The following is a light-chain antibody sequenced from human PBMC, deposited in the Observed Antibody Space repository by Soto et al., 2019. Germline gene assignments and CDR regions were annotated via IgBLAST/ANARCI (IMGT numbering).Light chain of an antibody. CDR1: QSVLYSSNNKNY. J-gene: IGKJ1*01. CDR2: WAS. V-gene: IGKV4-1*01. Sequence: DIVMTQSPDSLAVSLGERATINCKSSQSVLYSSNNKNYLAWYQQKPGQPPKLLIYWASTRESGVPDRFSGSGSGTDSTLTISSLQAEDVAVYYCQQYYRPWTFGQGTKVKIK. CDR3: QQYYRPWT.